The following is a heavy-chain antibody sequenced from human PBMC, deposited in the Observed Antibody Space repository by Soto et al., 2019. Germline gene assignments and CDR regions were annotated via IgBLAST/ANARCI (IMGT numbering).Heavy chain of an antibody. CDR2: INPSGGST. V-gene: IGHV1-46*03. CDR1: GYTFTSYY. J-gene: IGHJ4*02. D-gene: IGHD2-21*01. Sequence: ASVKVSCKASGYTFTSYYMHWVRQAPGQGLEWIGIINPSGGSTSYAQKFQGRVTMTRDTSTSTVYMELSSLRSEDTAVYYCARDPSFLYYFDYWGQGTLVTVSS. CDR3: ARDPSFLYYFDY.